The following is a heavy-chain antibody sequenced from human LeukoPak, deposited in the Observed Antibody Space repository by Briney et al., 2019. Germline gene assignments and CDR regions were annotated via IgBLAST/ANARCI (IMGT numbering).Heavy chain of an antibody. CDR3: ARYYRYGDLTVDY. J-gene: IGHJ4*02. CDR2: IYPGDSDT. D-gene: IGHD4-17*01. Sequence: GESLKISCKGSGYSFTDYWIAWVRQMPGKVLEWMAIIYPGDSDTRYSPSFQGQVTISADKSINTAYLQWSSLKASDTAIYYCARYYRYGDLTVDYWGQGTLVTVSS. V-gene: IGHV5-51*01. CDR1: GYSFTDYW.